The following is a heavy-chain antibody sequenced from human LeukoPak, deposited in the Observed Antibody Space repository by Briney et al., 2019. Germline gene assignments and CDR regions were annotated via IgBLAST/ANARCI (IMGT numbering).Heavy chain of an antibody. CDR2: ISSSSSTI. Sequence: GGSLRLSCAASGFTFSSYSTNWVRQAPGKGLEWVSYISSSSSTIYYADSVKGRFTISRDNAKNSLYLQMNSLRAEDTAVYYCARDGWSTIFGVVITFDYWGQGTLVTVSS. CDR1: GFTFSSYS. V-gene: IGHV3-48*01. D-gene: IGHD3-3*01. CDR3: ARDGWSTIFGVVITFDY. J-gene: IGHJ4*02.